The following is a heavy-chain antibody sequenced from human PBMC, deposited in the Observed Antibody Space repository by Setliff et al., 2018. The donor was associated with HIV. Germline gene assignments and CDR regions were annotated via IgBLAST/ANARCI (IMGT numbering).Heavy chain of an antibody. V-gene: IGHV1-69*05. CDR1: GGVFSRFA. CDR3: ASSAGAVPTTAPYGDYYYYFYMDV. J-gene: IGHJ6*03. CDR2: IIPIFGTP. Sequence: SVKVSCKASGGVFSRFAFSWVRQAPGQGLEWMGGIIPIFGTPNYAQKFQGRVTITTDESTNTVYMELYSLTSEVTAIYYCASSAGAVPTTAPYGDYYYYFYMDVWGKGTTVTVSS. D-gene: IGHD1-1*01.